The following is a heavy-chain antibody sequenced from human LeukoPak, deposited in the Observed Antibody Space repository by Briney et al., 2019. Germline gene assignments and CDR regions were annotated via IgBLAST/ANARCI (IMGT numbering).Heavy chain of an antibody. D-gene: IGHD3-10*01. CDR2: ISSSSSYT. V-gene: IGHV3-11*05. J-gene: IGHJ4*02. CDR1: GFTFSDYY. CDR3: ARVQVRGVSTFDY. Sequence: GGSLRLSCAASGFTFSDYYMSWIRQAPGKGLEWVSYISSSSSYTNYADSVKGRFTISRDNSKNTLYLQMNSLRAEDTAVYYCARVQVRGVSTFDYWGQGTLVTVSS.